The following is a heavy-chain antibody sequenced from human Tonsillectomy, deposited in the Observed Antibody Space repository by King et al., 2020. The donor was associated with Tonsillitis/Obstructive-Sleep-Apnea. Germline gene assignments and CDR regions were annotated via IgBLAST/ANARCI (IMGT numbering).Heavy chain of an antibody. D-gene: IGHD7-27*01. J-gene: IGHJ4*02. CDR2: IIPILGIA. Sequence: QLVQSGAEVKKPGSSVKVSCKASGGTFSSYAISWVRQAPGQGLEWLGRIIPILGIATYAQKFQGRVTITADKSTSTVYMELSSLRSEDTAVYYCARDLTGDKDYWGQGTLVTVSS. CDR3: ARDLTGDKDY. CDR1: GGTFSSYA. V-gene: IGHV1-69*09.